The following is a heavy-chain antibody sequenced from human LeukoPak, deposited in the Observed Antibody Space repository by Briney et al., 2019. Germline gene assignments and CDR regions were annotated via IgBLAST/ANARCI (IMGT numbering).Heavy chain of an antibody. D-gene: IGHD3-10*01. CDR2: INQSGSA. J-gene: IGHJ4*02. CDR3: ARGRNWYGTGSSPSDY. CDR1: GGSFSGYY. Sequence: SETLSLTCAVYGGSFSGYYWTWIRQPPGMGLEWIGEINQSGSANYNPSLKSRVTISVDTSKNQFSLKVSSVTAVDTAVYYCARGRNWYGTGSSPSDYWGQGTLVTVSS. V-gene: IGHV4-34*01.